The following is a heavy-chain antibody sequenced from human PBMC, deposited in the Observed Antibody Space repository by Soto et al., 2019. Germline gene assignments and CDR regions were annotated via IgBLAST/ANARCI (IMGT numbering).Heavy chain of an antibody. V-gene: IGHV4-31*03. J-gene: IGHJ6*02. D-gene: IGHD5-18*01. CDR2: IYYSGST. Sequence: QVQLQESGPGLVKPSQTLSLTCTVSGGSISSGGYYWSWIRQHPGKGLEWIGYIYYSGSTYYNPSLKSRLXXSXDXXKNQFSRKLSSVTAADTAVYYCARDTKTAAMALDVWGQGTTVTVSS. CDR3: ARDTKTAAMALDV. CDR1: GGSISSGGYY.